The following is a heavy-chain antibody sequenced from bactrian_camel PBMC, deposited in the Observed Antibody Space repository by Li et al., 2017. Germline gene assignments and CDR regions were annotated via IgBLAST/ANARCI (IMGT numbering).Heavy chain of an antibody. CDR3: VRGWDDDTWSFNY. J-gene: IGHJ4*01. V-gene: IGHV3S31*01. D-gene: IGHD3*01. Sequence: DVQLVESGGGLVQPGGSLRLSCLASGFAFGSKAMTWVRQAPGKGLEWVSTVYTGGPNDVRTYYSDSVKERFTISRDRAKNTLFLQMNSLKPEDTAVYYCVRGWDDDTWSFNYWGQGTQVTVS. CDR1: GFAFGSKA. CDR2: VYTGGPNDVRT.